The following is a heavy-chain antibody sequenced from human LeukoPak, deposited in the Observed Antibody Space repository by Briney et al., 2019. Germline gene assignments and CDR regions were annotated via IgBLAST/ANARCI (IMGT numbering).Heavy chain of an antibody. J-gene: IGHJ4*02. CDR2: ISGSGGST. CDR1: GFTFSSYA. V-gene: IGHV3-23*01. Sequence: GGSLRLSCAASGFTFSSYAMSWVRQAPGKGLEWVSAISGSGGSTYYADSVKGRFTISRDNSKNTLYLQMNSLRAEDTAVYYCAKDHFGQRDGERDYWGQGTLVTVSS. D-gene: IGHD5-24*01. CDR3: AKDHFGQRDGERDY.